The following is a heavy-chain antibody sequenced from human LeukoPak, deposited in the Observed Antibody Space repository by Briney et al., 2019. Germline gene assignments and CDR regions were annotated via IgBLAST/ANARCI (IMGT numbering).Heavy chain of an antibody. CDR2: ISGSGST. Sequence: GGSLRLSCAASGFVFSSYAMSWVRQAPGKGLEWVSSISGSGSTYYAESVKGRFTISKDDSRNTLYLQVSSLRAEDTAVYFCAKKGTGSYSQFEYRGQGTLVTVSS. D-gene: IGHD1-26*01. CDR3: AKKGTGSYSQFEY. J-gene: IGHJ4*02. CDR1: GFVFSSYA. V-gene: IGHV3-23*01.